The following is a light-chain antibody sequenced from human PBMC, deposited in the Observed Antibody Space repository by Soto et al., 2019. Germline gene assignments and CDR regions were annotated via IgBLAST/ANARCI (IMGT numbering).Light chain of an antibody. V-gene: IGKV1-9*01. CDR1: QGISSF. CDR2: GAS. J-gene: IGKJ4*01. CDR3: QQYHSNPELT. Sequence: IQLTQSPSSLSASVGDRVTITCRASQGISSFLAWYQQKPGKAPKLLIHGASTLQSGVPSRFSGSGSGTDFTLTISSLQPEDVAVYHCQQYHSNPELTFGGGTKVEIK.